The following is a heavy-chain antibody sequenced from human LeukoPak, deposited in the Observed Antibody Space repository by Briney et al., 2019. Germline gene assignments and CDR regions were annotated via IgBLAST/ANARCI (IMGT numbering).Heavy chain of an antibody. J-gene: IGHJ3*02. CDR1: GFTFSTYA. V-gene: IGHV3-30-3*01. CDR2: ISSDGTNK. CDR3: AREPRVGATTGAFDI. D-gene: IGHD1-26*01. Sequence: GSLILSCAASGFTFSTYAMHWVRQAPGKGLEWVAVISSDGTNKYYADSVKGRFTISRDNSKSTLYLQMNSLRAEDTAVYYCAREPRVGATTGAFDIWGQGTMVTVSS.